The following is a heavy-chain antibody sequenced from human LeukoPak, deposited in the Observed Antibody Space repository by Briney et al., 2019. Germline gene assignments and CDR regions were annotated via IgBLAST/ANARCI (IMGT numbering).Heavy chain of an antibody. CDR2: ISSSGTTI. Sequence: PGGSLRLSCAASGFTFSSYEMNWVRQAPGKGLEWVSYISSSGTTIYYADSVKGRFTISRDNAKNSLYLQMNSLRAEDMAVYYCATYTTSRVFYMWGQGTMVAVSS. CDR1: GFTFSSYE. J-gene: IGHJ3*02. D-gene: IGHD2-2*02. CDR3: ATYTTSRVFYM. V-gene: IGHV3-48*03.